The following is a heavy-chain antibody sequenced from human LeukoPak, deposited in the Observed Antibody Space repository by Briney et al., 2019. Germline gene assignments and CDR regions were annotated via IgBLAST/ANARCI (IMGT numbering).Heavy chain of an antibody. J-gene: IGHJ4*02. D-gene: IGHD6-13*01. CDR3: AKDAAHYSGRKFDY. Sequence: GRSLRLSCAASGFTFDDYAMYWVRQAPGKGLEWVSGISWNSGSIGYADSVKGRFTISRDNAKNSLYLQMNSLRAEDTALYYCAKDAAHYSGRKFDYWGQGTLVTVSS. CDR1: GFTFDDYA. CDR2: ISWNSGSI. V-gene: IGHV3-9*01.